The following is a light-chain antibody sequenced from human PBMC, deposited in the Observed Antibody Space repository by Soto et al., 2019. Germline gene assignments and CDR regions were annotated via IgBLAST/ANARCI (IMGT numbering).Light chain of an antibody. J-gene: IGLJ1*01. Sequence: QSVLAQPDSVSGSPGQSVAISCTAASSDVGGYNYVSWYQHHPGKAPKLMIYDVSNRPSGVSNRFSGSKSGNTASLTISGLQPEDEADYSCSSYTTSNTRQIVLGSGTKVTVL. CDR3: SSYTTSNTRQIV. V-gene: IGLV2-14*03. CDR2: DVS. CDR1: SSDVGGYNY.